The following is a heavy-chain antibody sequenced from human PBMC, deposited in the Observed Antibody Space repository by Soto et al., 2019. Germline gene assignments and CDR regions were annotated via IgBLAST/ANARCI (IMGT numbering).Heavy chain of an antibody. Sequence: SVTQSLTCTLSGVSIISGAYYWTWVSQHPGKGLEWIGYIYYNGNTYFSPSLKSRLPISIYTSKNQFPLKLSSVTAADTALYYCARARRRAVYVFVFWGQGTMATVS. J-gene: IGHJ3*01. D-gene: IGHD1-1*01. CDR3: ARARRRAVYVFVF. CDR2: IYYNGNT. V-gene: IGHV4-31*03. CDR1: GVSIISGAYY.